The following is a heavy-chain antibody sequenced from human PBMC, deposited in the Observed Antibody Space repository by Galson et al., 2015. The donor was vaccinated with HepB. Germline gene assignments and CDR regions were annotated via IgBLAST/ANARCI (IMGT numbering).Heavy chain of an antibody. CDR2: ISGSGGRT. V-gene: IGHV3-23*01. CDR1: GFTFRSYA. J-gene: IGHJ3*02. Sequence: SLRLSCAASGFTFRSYAMSWVRQAPGKGLEWVSAISGSGGRTYYADSVKGRFTISRDNSKNTLYLQMNSLRAEDTAIYYCAKDKASGTQQARDASDIWGQGTMVTVSS. CDR3: AKDKASGTQQARDASDI. D-gene: IGHD1-26*01.